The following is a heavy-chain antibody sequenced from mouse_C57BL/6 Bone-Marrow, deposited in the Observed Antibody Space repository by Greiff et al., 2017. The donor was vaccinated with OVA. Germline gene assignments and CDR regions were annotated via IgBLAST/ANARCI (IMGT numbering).Heavy chain of an antibody. CDR3: ERFAY. CDR1: GFTFSSYG. V-gene: IGHV5-6*01. J-gene: IGHJ3*01. Sequence: EVLLVESDGDLVKPGGSLKLSCAASGFTFSSYGMSWVRQTPDKRLEWVATISSGGSYTYYPDSVKGRFTISRDNAKNTLYLQMSSLKSEDAAMYYCERFAYWGQGTLVTVTA. CDR2: ISSGGSYT.